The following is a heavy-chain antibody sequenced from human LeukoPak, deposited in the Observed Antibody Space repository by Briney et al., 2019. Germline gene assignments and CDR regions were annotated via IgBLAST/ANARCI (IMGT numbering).Heavy chain of an antibody. CDR1: GFTFSSYA. CDR3: AKDRFVVVPAASVFDY. D-gene: IGHD2-2*01. V-gene: IGHV3-23*01. Sequence: GSLRLSCSAPGFTFSSYAMNWVRQAPGKGLEWVSAFSGSGGSTYYADSVKGRFTISRDNSKNTPYLQMNSLRAEDTAVYYCAKDRFVVVPAASVFDYWGQGTLVTVSS. J-gene: IGHJ4*02. CDR2: FSGSGGST.